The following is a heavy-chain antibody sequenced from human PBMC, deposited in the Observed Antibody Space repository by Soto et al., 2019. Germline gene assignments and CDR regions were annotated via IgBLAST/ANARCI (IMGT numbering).Heavy chain of an antibody. CDR2: IIPIFGTA. Sequence: QVQLVQFGAEVKKPGSSVKVSCKASGGTFSSYAISWVRQAPGQGLEWMGGIIPIFGTANYAQKFQGRVTITADESTSTAYMELSSLRSEDTAVYYCARRGYSYDHYYYYGMDVWGQGTTVTVSS. D-gene: IGHD5-18*01. CDR3: ARRGYSYDHYYYYGMDV. J-gene: IGHJ6*02. V-gene: IGHV1-69*01. CDR1: GGTFSSYA.